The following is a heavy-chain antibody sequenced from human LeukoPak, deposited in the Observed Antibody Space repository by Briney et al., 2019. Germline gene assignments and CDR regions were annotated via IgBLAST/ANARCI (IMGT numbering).Heavy chain of an antibody. V-gene: IGHV1-69*13. Sequence: ASVKVSCKASGGTFSSYAISWVRQAPGQGLEWMGGIIPIFGTANYAQKFQGRVTITADESTSTAYMELSSLRSEDTAVYCCARSDSTSGWSTNWFDPWGQGTLVTVSS. CDR1: GGTFSSYA. CDR2: IIPIFGTA. J-gene: IGHJ5*02. CDR3: ARSDSTSGWSTNWFDP. D-gene: IGHD6-19*01.